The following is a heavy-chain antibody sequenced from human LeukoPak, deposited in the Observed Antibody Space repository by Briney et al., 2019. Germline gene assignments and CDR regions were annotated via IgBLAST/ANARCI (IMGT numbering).Heavy chain of an antibody. J-gene: IGHJ6*02. CDR2: ISYDGSDK. V-gene: IGHV3-30*18. Sequence: GGAPRLSSAAAAFSFSRYAMHWVRHDPGKELEGVAVISYDGSDKYYADSVKGRVTISRDNSEDTLYLERDSLRPEDTAVYYCAKDLYYGSGRHYYFYGMDVWGQGTTVTVSS. CDR3: AKDLYYGSGRHYYFYGMDV. D-gene: IGHD3-10*01. CDR1: AFSFSRYA.